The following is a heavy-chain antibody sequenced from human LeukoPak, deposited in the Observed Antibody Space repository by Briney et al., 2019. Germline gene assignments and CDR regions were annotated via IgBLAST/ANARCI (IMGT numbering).Heavy chain of an antibody. D-gene: IGHD3-3*01. J-gene: IGHJ4*02. Sequence: ASVKVSCKASGYTFTSYGISWVRQAPGQGLEWMGWISAYNGNTNYAQKLQGRVTMTTDTSTSTAYMELRSLRSDDTAVYYCARDITIFGAVTTFDYWGQGTLVTVSS. CDR1: GYTFTSYG. V-gene: IGHV1-18*01. CDR2: ISAYNGNT. CDR3: ARDITIFGAVTTFDY.